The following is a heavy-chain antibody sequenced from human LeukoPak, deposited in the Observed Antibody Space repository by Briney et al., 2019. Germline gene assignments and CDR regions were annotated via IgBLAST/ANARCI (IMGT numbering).Heavy chain of an antibody. CDR3: ARHVRYSSSSSWFDP. D-gene: IGHD6-6*01. V-gene: IGHV4-39*01. CDR2: IYYSGST. Sequence: PSETLSLTCTVSGGSISSSSYYWGWIRQPPGKGLEWIGSIYYSGSTYYNPSLKSRVTISVDMSKNQFSLKLSSVTAADTAVYYCARHVRYSSSSSWFDPWGQGTLVTVSS. CDR1: GGSISSSSYY. J-gene: IGHJ5*02.